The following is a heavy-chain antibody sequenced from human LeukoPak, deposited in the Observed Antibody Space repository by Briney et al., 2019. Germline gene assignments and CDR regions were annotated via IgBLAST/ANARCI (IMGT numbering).Heavy chain of an antibody. CDR3: PREIFGSGSYPHF. CDR1: GFNFDTYA. Sequence: PGRSLRLSCAASGFNFDTYAMHWVRQAPGQGLEWVALIWHDGSRKFYSNSVRGQFTISRDNSKNTVYLQMNNLRPDDKAVYYCPREIFGSGSYPHFWGQGTLVTVSS. J-gene: IGHJ4*02. CDR2: IWHDGSRK. V-gene: IGHV3-33*01. D-gene: IGHD3-10*01.